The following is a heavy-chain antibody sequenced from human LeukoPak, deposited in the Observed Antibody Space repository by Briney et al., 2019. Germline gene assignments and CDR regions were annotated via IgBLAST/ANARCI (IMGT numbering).Heavy chain of an antibody. V-gene: IGHV5-51*01. J-gene: IGHJ3*02. CDR1: GYSFTSYW. CDR2: IYPGDSDT. D-gene: IGHD3-22*01. CDR3: ARQVDYHDSSGYPNDAFDI. Sequence: GESLKISCKGSGYSFTSYWIGWVRQMPGKGLEWMGIIYPGDSDTRYSPSFQGQVTISADKSISTAYLQWSSLKASDTAMYYCARQVDYHDSSGYPNDAFDIWGQGTMVTVSS.